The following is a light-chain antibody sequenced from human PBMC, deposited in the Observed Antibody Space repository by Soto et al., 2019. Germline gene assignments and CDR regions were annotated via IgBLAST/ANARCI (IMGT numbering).Light chain of an antibody. Sequence: EIVMTQSPATLSVSPGERATLSCRASQSISTELAWYQQKPGQPPSLLIYSASTRATGVPARFTGSGSGSEFTLTISGLQSEDFAVYYCQQGHNGPLTFGQGTRLEI. V-gene: IGKV3-15*01. J-gene: IGKJ2*01. CDR3: QQGHNGPLT. CDR1: QSISTE. CDR2: SAS.